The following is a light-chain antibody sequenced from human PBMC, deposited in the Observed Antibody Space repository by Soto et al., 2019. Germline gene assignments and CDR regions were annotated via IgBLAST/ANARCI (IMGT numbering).Light chain of an antibody. V-gene: IGLV2-14*01. Sequence: QSVLTQPASVSGSPGQSITISCTGTSSDVGGYNYVSWYQQHPGKAPKLMIYEFSNRPSGVSNRFSGSKSGNTASLTISGLQAEDEADYYCSSYTSSSTVFGTGTKVTVL. CDR2: EFS. CDR1: SSDVGGYNY. J-gene: IGLJ1*01. CDR3: SSYTSSSTV.